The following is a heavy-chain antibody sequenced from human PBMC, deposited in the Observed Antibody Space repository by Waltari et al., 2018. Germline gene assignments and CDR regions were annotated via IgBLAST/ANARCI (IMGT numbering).Heavy chain of an antibody. D-gene: IGHD1-1*01. CDR1: GLSGSNNN. CDR3: ARDTTSRERAGD. J-gene: IGHJ4*02. V-gene: IGHV3-53*01. CDR2: IYTGEMT. Sequence: VRLVESGGGLIHPGGSLRLSCAASGLSGSNNNMHWGRQAPGKGLEWVSVIYTGEMTYYSDAVKGRFTISRDISKNMVYLQMNNLRAEDTALYYCARDTTSRERAGDWGQGTLVTVSS.